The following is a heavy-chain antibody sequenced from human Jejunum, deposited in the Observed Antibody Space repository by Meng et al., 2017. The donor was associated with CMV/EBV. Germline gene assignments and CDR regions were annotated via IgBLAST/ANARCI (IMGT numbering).Heavy chain of an antibody. J-gene: IGHJ4*02. CDR2: ITGPGNTI. D-gene: IGHD4-11*01. CDR3: ARLQWAAFDF. CDR1: GFNFHSYE. Sequence: SCAASGFNFHSYEMNWVRQAPGKGLEWVSYITGPGNTIYYADSVRGRFTISRDNAKNSLYLHMSGLRAEDTAVYYCARLQWAAFDFLGQGTLVTVSS. V-gene: IGHV3-48*03.